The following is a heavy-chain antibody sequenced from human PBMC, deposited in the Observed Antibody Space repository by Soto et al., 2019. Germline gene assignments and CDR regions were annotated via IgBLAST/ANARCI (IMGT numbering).Heavy chain of an antibody. Sequence: SCKASGYTFTSYGISWVRQAPGQGLEWMGWISAYNGNTNYAQKLQGRVTVTTDTSTSTAYMELRSLRSDDTAVYYCARDLVGATKNAFDIWGQGTMVTVSS. V-gene: IGHV1-18*04. CDR3: ARDLVGATKNAFDI. CDR2: ISAYNGNT. J-gene: IGHJ3*02. D-gene: IGHD1-26*01. CDR1: GYTFTSYG.